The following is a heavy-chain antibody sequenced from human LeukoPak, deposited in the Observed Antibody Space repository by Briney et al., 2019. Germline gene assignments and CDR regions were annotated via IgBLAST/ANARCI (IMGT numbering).Heavy chain of an antibody. CDR1: GYTFTSYG. J-gene: IGHJ5*02. V-gene: IGHV1-18*01. CDR2: ISAYNGNT. Sequence: ASVKVSCKASGYTFTSYGISWVRQAPGQGLEWMGWISAYNGNTNYARKLQGRVTMTTDTSTSTAYMELRSLRSDDTAVYYCARDQVIVGANNWFDPWGQGTLVTVSS. CDR3: ARDQVIVGANNWFDP. D-gene: IGHD1-26*01.